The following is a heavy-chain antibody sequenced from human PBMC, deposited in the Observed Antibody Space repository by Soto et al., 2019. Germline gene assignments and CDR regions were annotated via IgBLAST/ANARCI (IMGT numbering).Heavy chain of an antibody. V-gene: IGHV4-34*01. Sequence: SETLSLTCAVYGGSFSGYYWSWIRQPPGKGLEWIGEINHSGSTNYNPSLKSRVTISVDTSKNQFSLKLSSVTAADTAVYYCARGPSAVAGTSRVGMDVWGQGTTVTVSS. J-gene: IGHJ6*02. D-gene: IGHD6-19*01. CDR2: INHSGST. CDR1: GGSFSGYY. CDR3: ARGPSAVAGTSRVGMDV.